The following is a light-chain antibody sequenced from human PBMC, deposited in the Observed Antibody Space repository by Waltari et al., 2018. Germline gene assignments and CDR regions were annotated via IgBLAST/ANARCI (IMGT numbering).Light chain of an antibody. J-gene: IGKJ4*01. V-gene: IGKV4-1*01. CDR3: QQYYSIPLT. Sequence: DIVMTQSADSLAVSLGERATINCKSSQSVLYSSNNKNYLAWYQQKPGQSPKLLIYWAPTREAGVPDRFTGSGSGTDFTLTISSLQAEDVAVYYCQQYYSIPLTFGGGTTVEIK. CDR1: QSVLYSSNNKNY. CDR2: WAP.